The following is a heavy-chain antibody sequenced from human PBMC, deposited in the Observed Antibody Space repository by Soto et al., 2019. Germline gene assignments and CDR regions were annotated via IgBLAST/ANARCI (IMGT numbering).Heavy chain of an antibody. CDR1: GFTFSSYS. V-gene: IGHV3-21*01. D-gene: IGHD5-12*01. CDR3: ARGFRDGYNRGPLDY. Sequence: GGSLRLSCAASGFTFSSYSMNWVRQAPGKGLEWVSSISSSSSYIYYADSVKGRFTISRDNAKNSLYLQMNSLRAEDTAVYYCARGFRDGYNRGPLDYWGRGTTVTVSS. J-gene: IGHJ4*01. CDR2: ISSSSSYI.